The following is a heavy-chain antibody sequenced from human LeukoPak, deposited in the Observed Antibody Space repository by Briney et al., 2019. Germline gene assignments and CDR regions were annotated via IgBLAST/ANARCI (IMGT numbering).Heavy chain of an antibody. D-gene: IGHD5-12*01. CDR2: ISSSGSTI. J-gene: IGHJ4*02. Sequence: GGSLRLSCAASGFTFSSYEMNWVRQAPGKGLEWVSYISSSGSTIYYADSVKGRFTISRDNAKNSLYLQMNSLRAEDMAVYYCARVYSGYDTYYFDYWGQGTLVTVSS. CDR1: GFTFSSYE. CDR3: ARVYSGYDTYYFDY. V-gene: IGHV3-48*03.